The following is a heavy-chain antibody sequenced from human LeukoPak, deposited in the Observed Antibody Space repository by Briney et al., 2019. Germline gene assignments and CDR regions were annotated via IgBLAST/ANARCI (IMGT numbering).Heavy chain of an antibody. CDR3: AKSVRVRGVSKNYDYYYMDV. CDR2: ISGGGIST. Sequence: GGSLRLSCAASGFTFDSYAMSWVRQAPGKGLEWVSAISGGGISTYYADSVKGRFTISRDNSKNTLHLQMNSLRAEDTAVYYCAKSVRVRGVSKNYDYYYMDVWGKGTTVTVSS. CDR1: GFTFDSYA. J-gene: IGHJ6*03. V-gene: IGHV3-23*01. D-gene: IGHD3-10*01.